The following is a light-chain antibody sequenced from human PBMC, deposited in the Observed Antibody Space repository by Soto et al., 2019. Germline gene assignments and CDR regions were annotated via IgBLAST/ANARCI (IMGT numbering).Light chain of an antibody. CDR3: QQYNNWPIT. J-gene: IGKJ5*01. CDR2: GAS. V-gene: IGKV3-15*01. CDR1: QTILSN. Sequence: EIVVTQSPATLSVSPGERATLCCVASQTILSNLAWYQQKPGQAPRLLIYGASTRATGFPAMFSGSGSGTEFTLTISSLQSEDFAVYYCQQYNNWPITFGQGTRLEIK.